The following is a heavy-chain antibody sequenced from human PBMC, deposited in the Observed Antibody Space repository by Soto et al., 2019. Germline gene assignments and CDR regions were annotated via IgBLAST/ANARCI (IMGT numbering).Heavy chain of an antibody. V-gene: IGHV4-30-4*01. CDR2: IYYSGST. CDR1: GGSISSGDYY. D-gene: IGHD3-3*02. CDR3: ARGAFDPKDWYFDL. Sequence: SETLSLTCTVSGGSISSGDYYWSWIRQPPGKGLEWIGYIYYSGSTYYNPSLKSRVTISVDTSKNQFSLKLSSVTAADTAVYYCARGAFDPKDWYFDLWGRGTLVTVSS. J-gene: IGHJ2*01.